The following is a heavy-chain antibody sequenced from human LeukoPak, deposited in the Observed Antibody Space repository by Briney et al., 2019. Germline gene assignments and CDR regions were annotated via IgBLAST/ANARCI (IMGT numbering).Heavy chain of an antibody. V-gene: IGHV3-30*03. CDR3: ARDRAWNYFDY. CDR1: GFTFSRHG. Sequence: GGSLRLSCAPSGFTFSRHGMHWVRQAPGKGLEWVAIISNDGSRKYYAHSVEGRFTISRDNSRNTLYLQMDSLRAEDTAVYYCARDRAWNYFDYWGQGTLVTVSS. J-gene: IGHJ4*02. D-gene: IGHD3-3*01. CDR2: ISNDGSRK.